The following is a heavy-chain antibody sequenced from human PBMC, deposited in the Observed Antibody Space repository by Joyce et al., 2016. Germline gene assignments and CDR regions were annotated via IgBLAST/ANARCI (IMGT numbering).Heavy chain of an antibody. CDR3: SNYDLWSGYSPSRDV. D-gene: IGHD3-3*01. Sequence: EVQLVESGGGLVQPGGSLKLSCAVSGFTLSGSSVHWGRQASGNGLEGVGRMRSKANGDATSYAASVKGRFSISRDDSKNTAYLQMNSLKTEDTAVYYCSNYDLWSGYSPSRDVWGQGSTVTVSS. J-gene: IGHJ6*02. CDR1: GFTLSGSS. V-gene: IGHV3-73*02. CDR2: MRSKANGDAT.